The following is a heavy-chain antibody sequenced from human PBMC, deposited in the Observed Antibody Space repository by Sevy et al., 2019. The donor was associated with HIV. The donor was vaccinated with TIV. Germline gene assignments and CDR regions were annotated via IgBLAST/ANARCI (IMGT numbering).Heavy chain of an antibody. CDR1: GYSFTTYW. D-gene: IGHD2-15*01. CDR3: ARQTSKKLDY. CDR2: IYPGDSDT. J-gene: IGHJ4*02. Sequence: GESLKISCKGSGYSFTTYWIAWVRQMPGKGLEWVGIIYPGDSDTRYSPSFQGQVTISADKSINTAYLHWSTLKASDTAMYFCARQTSKKLDYWGQGTLVTVSS. V-gene: IGHV5-51*01.